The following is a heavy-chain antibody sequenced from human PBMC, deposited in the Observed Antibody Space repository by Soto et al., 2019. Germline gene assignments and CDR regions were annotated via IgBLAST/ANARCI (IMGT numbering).Heavy chain of an antibody. Sequence: QVQLVESGGGVVQPERSQRLSCAASKFTFRTYVMHCVRQAPGKGLEWVALISFDGSNKYYADSVKGRFTISRDNSKNTMYLQMNSLRPEDTAVYYCAREMIPMIMGGMSAMDVWGQGTTVTVSS. CDR3: AREMIPMIMGGMSAMDV. CDR1: KFTFRTYV. V-gene: IGHV3-30*04. D-gene: IGHD3-22*01. CDR2: ISFDGSNK. J-gene: IGHJ6*02.